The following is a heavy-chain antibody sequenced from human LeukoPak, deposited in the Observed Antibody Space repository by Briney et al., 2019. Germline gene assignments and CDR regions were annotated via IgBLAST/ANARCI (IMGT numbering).Heavy chain of an antibody. CDR3: ARTHGYYYDSTGYYFDY. J-gene: IGHJ4*02. Sequence: SETLSLTCTVSGGSISSYYLSWIRLPDGKGLEWIGHIYTSGSTNYNPSLKSRVTMSVDTSKNQFSLKLSSVTAADTAVYYRARTHGYYYDSTGYYFDYWGQGALVTVSS. CDR2: IYTSGST. V-gene: IGHV4-4*07. CDR1: GGSISSYY. D-gene: IGHD3-22*01.